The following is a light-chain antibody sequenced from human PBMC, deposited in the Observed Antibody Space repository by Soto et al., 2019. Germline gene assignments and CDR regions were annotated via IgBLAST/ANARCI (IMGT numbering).Light chain of an antibody. CDR2: GAS. V-gene: IGKV3-20*01. CDR3: RQYGSSPLT. CDR1: QSVSSRS. Sequence: EIVLTQSPGTLSLSPGERATLSCRASQSVSSRSLAWYQQKPGQAPRLLISGASSRATGTPDRFSGSGSGTQFTLTISRLEPEDFAVYYCRQYGSSPLTFGGGTKVDIK. J-gene: IGKJ4*01.